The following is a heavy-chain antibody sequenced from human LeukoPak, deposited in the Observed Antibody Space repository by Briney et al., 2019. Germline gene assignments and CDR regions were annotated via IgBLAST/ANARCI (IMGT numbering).Heavy chain of an antibody. V-gene: IGHV3-7*01. CDR1: GFIFSNYW. Sequence: GGSLRLSCATSGFIFSNYWMTWVRQAPGKGLEWVANIKQDGSETYYVDSVKGRFTTSRDNAKNSLYLQMNSLRAEDTAVYYCARDRRDGDYFDYWGQGTLVTVSS. D-gene: IGHD5-24*01. CDR2: IKQDGSET. J-gene: IGHJ4*02. CDR3: ARDRRDGDYFDY.